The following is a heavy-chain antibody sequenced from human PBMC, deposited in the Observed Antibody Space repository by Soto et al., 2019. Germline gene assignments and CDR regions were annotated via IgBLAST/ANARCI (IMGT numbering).Heavy chain of an antibody. CDR3: AKDFGDYEAGSYFDA. Sequence: GGSLRLSCAASGFTFSSYGMHWVRQAPGKGLEWVAVISYDGSNKYYGNSVKGRFTISRDNSKNTLYLHVNSLRAEDTAVYFCAKDFGDYEAGSYFDAWGQGTLVTVSS. CDR1: GFTFSSYG. V-gene: IGHV3-30*18. D-gene: IGHD4-17*01. J-gene: IGHJ4*02. CDR2: ISYDGSNK.